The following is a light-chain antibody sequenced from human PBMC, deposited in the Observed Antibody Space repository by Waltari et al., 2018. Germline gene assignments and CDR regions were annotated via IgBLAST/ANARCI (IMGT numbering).Light chain of an antibody. CDR3: QQYNYWPIS. J-gene: IGKJ5*01. CDR1: RSVNIN. CDR2: DAS. Sequence: LVMTQSPSPLTVSPGESVTLSCRAGRSVNINVAWYQQKPGQAPRLLIHDASSEATGVPARFRAGGSGTDFTLTISSLQSEDSAVYYCQQYNYWPISFGQGTRLEIK. V-gene: IGKV3-15*01.